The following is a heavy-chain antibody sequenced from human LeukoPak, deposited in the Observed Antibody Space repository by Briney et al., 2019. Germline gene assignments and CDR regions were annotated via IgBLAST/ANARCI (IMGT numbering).Heavy chain of an antibody. CDR2: IIPIFGTA. CDR1: GYTFTGYY. CDR3: ASPPKRGYYDSSGYYYFDY. J-gene: IGHJ4*02. V-gene: IGHV1-69*06. Sequence: SVKVSCKASGYTFTGYYMHWVRQAPGQGLEWMGGIIPIFGTANYAQKFQGRVTITADKSTSTAYMELSSLRSEDTAVYYCASPPKRGYYDSSGYYYFDYWGQGTLVTVSS. D-gene: IGHD3-22*01.